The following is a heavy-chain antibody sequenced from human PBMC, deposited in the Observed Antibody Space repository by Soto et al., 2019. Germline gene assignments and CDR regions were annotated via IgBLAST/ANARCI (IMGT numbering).Heavy chain of an antibody. CDR1: GYTFTGYY. CDR3: ARRGVYSSSSNYYYGMDV. J-gene: IGHJ6*02. D-gene: IGHD6-6*01. Sequence: ASVKVSCKASGYTFTGYYMHWVRQAPGQGLEWMGWINPNSGGTNYAQKFQGRVTMTRDTSISTAYMELSRLRSDDTAVYYCARRGVYSSSSNYYYGMDVWGQGTTVNVSS. V-gene: IGHV1-2*02. CDR2: INPNSGGT.